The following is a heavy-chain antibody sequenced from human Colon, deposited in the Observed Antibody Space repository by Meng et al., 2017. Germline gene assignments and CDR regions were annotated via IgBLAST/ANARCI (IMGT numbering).Heavy chain of an antibody. CDR3: VRGGGTGAF. V-gene: IGHV3-7*01. D-gene: IGHD2-15*01. Sequence: GESLKISCAASGFSFSTTWMSWVRQAPGKGLEWVANIKQDGSDKNYVDSVKGRFTMSRDNAKNSLYLQMNSLRAEDTAVYYCVRGGGTGAFWGQGTRVTVSS. CDR1: GFSFSTTW. J-gene: IGHJ4*02. CDR2: IKQDGSDK.